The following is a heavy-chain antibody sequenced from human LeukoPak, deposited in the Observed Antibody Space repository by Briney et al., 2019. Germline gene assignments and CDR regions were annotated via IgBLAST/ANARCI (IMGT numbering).Heavy chain of an antibody. CDR2: INHSGST. V-gene: IGHV4-34*01. CDR1: GGSLSGYY. CDR3: ARDRLTPMVRGSLDY. J-gene: IGHJ4*02. D-gene: IGHD3-10*01. Sequence: PSETLSLTCAVYGGSLSGYYWSWIRQPPGKGLEWIGEINHSGSTNYNPSLKSRVTISVDTSKNQFSLKLSSVTAADTAVYYCARDRLTPMVRGSLDYWGQGTLVTVSS.